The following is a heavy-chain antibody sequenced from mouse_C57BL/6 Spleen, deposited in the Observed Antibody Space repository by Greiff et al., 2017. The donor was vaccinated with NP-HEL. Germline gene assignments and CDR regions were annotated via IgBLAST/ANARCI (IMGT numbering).Heavy chain of an antibody. CDR1: GYTFTEYT. V-gene: IGHV1-62-2*01. CDR3: ARHEALIYYDCDWCAY. Sequence: QVQLQQSGAELVKPGASVKLSCKASGYTFTEYTIHWVKQRSGQGLEWIGWFYPGSGSITYNEKFKDKATLTVDKSSSTVYMELSRLTSEDSAVYLCARHEALIYYDCDWCAYWGQGTLVTVSA. J-gene: IGHJ3*01. CDR2: FYPGSGSI. D-gene: IGHD2-4*01.